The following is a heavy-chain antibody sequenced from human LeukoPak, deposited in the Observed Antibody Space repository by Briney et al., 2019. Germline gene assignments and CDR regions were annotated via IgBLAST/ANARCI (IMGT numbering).Heavy chain of an antibody. CDR1: GFTFSSYP. CDR3: ARGGSSGYYPY. CDR2: ISYDGSEK. V-gene: IGHV3-30-3*01. D-gene: IGHD3-22*01. Sequence: GGSLRLSCAASGFTFSSYPMHWVRQAPGKGLEWVVVISYDGSEKHYADPVKGRFTISRDNSKNTLYLQMNSLRAEDTAVYYCARGGSSGYYPYWGQGILVTVSS. J-gene: IGHJ4*02.